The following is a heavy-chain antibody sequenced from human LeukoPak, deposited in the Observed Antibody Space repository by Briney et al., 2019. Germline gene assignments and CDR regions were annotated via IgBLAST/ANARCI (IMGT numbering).Heavy chain of an antibody. CDR2: IYYSGST. CDR3: ARVGPYDDYGDYGFDY. CDR1: GGSISSGDYY. D-gene: IGHD4-17*01. Sequence: SETLSLTCTVSGGSISSGDYYWSWIRQPPGKGLEWIGYIYYSGSTYYNPSLKSRVTISVDTSKNQFSLKLSSVTAADTAVYYCARVGPYDDYGDYGFDYWGQGTLVTVSS. V-gene: IGHV4-30-4*01. J-gene: IGHJ4*02.